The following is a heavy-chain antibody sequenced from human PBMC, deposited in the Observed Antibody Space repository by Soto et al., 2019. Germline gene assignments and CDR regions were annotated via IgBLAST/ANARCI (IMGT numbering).Heavy chain of an antibody. J-gene: IGHJ4*01. CDR3: ARVHVMVVAGSTFDY. CDR2: IYHGGTT. V-gene: IGHV4-38-2*02. D-gene: IGHD6-19*01. Sequence: PSETLSLTCTVSGGSIRIYYWSWIRHPPGKGPEWIASIYHGGTTFYNPSLKSRITISVDTSNNQFSLKLTSVTAADTAVYYCARVHVMVVAGSTFDYWGHGTLVTVSS. CDR1: GGSIRIYY.